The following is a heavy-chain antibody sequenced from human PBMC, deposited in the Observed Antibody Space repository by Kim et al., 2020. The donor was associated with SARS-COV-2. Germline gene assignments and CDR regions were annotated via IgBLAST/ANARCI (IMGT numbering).Heavy chain of an antibody. CDR3: VKDGPLTYYDYVWGSYRSPSYYYGMDV. CDR2: ISSNGGST. CDR1: GFTFSSYA. V-gene: IGHV3-64D*06. D-gene: IGHD3-16*02. Sequence: GGSLRLSCSASGFTFSSYAMHWVRQAPGKGLEYVSAISSNGGSTYYADSVKGRFTISRDNSKNTLYLQMSSLRAEDTAVYYCVKDGPLTYYDYVWGSYRSPSYYYGMDVWGQGTTVTVSS. J-gene: IGHJ6*02.